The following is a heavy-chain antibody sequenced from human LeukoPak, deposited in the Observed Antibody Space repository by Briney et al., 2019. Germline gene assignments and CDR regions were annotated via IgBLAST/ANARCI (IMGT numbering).Heavy chain of an antibody. CDR2: ISYDGSNK. J-gene: IGHJ4*02. CDR3: ARDRGQWLVQGIDY. V-gene: IGHV3-30*04. CDR1: GFTFSSYA. Sequence: GRSLRLSCAASGFTFSSYAMHWVRQAPGKGLEWVAVISYDGSNKYYADPVKGRFTISRDNSKNTLYLQMNSLRAEDTAVYYCARDRGQWLVQGIDYWGQGTLVTVSS. D-gene: IGHD6-19*01.